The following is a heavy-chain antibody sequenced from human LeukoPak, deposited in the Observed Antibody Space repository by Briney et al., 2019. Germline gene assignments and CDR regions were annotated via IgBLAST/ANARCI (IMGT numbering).Heavy chain of an antibody. CDR2: VYYAGST. CDR3: ARDPQYSLDY. CDR1: GGSISSSSYY. Sequence: SETLSLTCTVSGGSISSSSYYWGWIRQPPGKGLEWIGSVYYAGSTFYNPSLKSRVTISVDTSKNQFSLQVNFVTAADTAVYYCARDPQYSLDYWGQGILVTVSS. V-gene: IGHV4-39*07. J-gene: IGHJ4*02. D-gene: IGHD5-18*01.